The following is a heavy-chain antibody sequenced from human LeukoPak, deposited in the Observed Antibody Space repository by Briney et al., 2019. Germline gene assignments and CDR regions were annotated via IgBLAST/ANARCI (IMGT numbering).Heavy chain of an antibody. D-gene: IGHD3-22*01. Sequence: PSGTLSLICTVFGDSIIDSTYYWGWIRQPPGKGLDWIGVINYSGSTYYNPSLRSRVTISVDTSKNQFSLKLNSVTASDTAVYYCARGYDFWGQGTLVTVSS. CDR1: GDSIIDSTYY. CDR3: ARGYDF. J-gene: IGHJ4*02. V-gene: IGHV4-39*01. CDR2: INYSGST.